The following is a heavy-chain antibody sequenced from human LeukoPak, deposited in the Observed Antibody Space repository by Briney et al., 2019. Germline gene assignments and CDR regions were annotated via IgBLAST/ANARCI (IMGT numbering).Heavy chain of an antibody. J-gene: IGHJ3*02. CDR3: SRSSGWYGDFFDI. CDR2: INPSGGST. V-gene: IGHV1-46*01. D-gene: IGHD6-19*01. Sequence: GASVRVSCKASGYTFTSYGISWVRQAPGQGLEWMGIINPSGGSTIYAQKLKGRVTITRDIAKSKAYMEVSRLGYEDTAVYYCSRSSGWYGDFFDIWGEGTLVTVSS. CDR1: GYTFTSYG.